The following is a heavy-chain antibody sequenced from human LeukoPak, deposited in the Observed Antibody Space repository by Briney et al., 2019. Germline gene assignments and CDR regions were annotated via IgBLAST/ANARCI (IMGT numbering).Heavy chain of an antibody. CDR2: ISAYNGNT. CDR1: GYTFTSYG. CDR3: ARKNYDSSGYHYYFDY. D-gene: IGHD3-22*01. Sequence: ASVKVSCKASGYTFTSYGISWVRQAPGQGLEWMGWISAYNGNTNYAQKLQGRVTMTTDTSTSKAYMELRSLRSDDTAVYYCARKNYDSSGYHYYFDYWGQGTLVTVSS. V-gene: IGHV1-18*01. J-gene: IGHJ4*02.